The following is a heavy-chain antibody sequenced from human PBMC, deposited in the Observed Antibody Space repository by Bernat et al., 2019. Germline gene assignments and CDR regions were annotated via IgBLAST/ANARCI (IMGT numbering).Heavy chain of an antibody. CDR3: ARMGQDIVVVGAYLDFDL. Sequence: QVQLQESGPGLVKPSETLSLTCTVSGGSISSYYWCWVRQPPGPGLEWVWFIYYSGSTNYNPSLNRRGTISVYTSKNQFSLTLSSVTAADTAVYDCARMGQDIVVVGAYLDFDLWGRGTLVTVSS. CDR2: IYYSGST. D-gene: IGHD2-15*01. CDR1: GGSISSYY. V-gene: IGHV4-59*01. J-gene: IGHJ2*01.